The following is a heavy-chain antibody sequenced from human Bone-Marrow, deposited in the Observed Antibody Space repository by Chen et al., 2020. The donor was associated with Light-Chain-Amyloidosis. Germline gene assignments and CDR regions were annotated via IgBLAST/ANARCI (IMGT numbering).Heavy chain of an antibody. CDR2: ISGSGGSR. V-gene: IGHV3-23*04. D-gene: IGHD3-9*01. Sequence: EVQLVESGGGLVQPGGSLRLSCAASGFSFSSYAMSCVRQAPGKGLEWVSGISGSGGSRYYADSVKGRLTISRDNSKNTLYLQMNSLRAEDTAVYYCAKDISYDDILPDYPADAFDIWGQGTMVTVSS. CDR3: AKDISYDDILPDYPADAFDI. CDR1: GFSFSSYA. J-gene: IGHJ3*02.